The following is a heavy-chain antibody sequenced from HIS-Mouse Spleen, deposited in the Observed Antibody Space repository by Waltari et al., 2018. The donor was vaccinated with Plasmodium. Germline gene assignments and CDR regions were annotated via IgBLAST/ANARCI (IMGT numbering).Heavy chain of an antibody. CDR3: ARVAVAGIDY. D-gene: IGHD6-19*01. CDR2: IYYSGST. J-gene: IGHJ4*02. V-gene: IGHV4-39*07. CDR1: GGSISSSSYY. Sequence: QLQLQESGPGLVKPSATPSLTCTVSGGSISSSSYYWGWIRQPPGKGLEWIGSIYYSGSTYYNPSLKSRVTISVDTSKNQFSLKLSSVTAADTAVYYCARVAVAGIDYWGQGTLVTVSS.